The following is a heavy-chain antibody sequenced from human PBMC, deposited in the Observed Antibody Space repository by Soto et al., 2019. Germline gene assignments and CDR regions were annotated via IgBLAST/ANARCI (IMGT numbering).Heavy chain of an antibody. D-gene: IGHD4-17*01. V-gene: IGHV5-51*01. CDR3: ARSLYGDYAYYYGMDV. CDR2: IYPGDSDT. Sequence: GEPMQDWRRGSEDRSASYWIGWVRQMHGKGLEWMGIIYPGDSDTRYSPSFQGQVTISADKSISTAYLQWSSLKASDTAMYYCARSLYGDYAYYYGMDVWGQRTTVTVSS. J-gene: IGHJ6*02. CDR1: EDRSASYW.